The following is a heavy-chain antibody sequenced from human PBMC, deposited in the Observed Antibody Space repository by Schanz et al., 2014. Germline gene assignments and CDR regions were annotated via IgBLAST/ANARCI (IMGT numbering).Heavy chain of an antibody. CDR3: ARGIITMVRGGDVGAFDM. CDR1: GFTFRSYG. V-gene: IGHV3-33*01. CDR2: ISYDGSSK. D-gene: IGHD3-10*01. Sequence: VQLLESGGTLIQPGGSLRLSCAASGFTFRSYGMHWVRQAPGKGLEWVALISYDGSSKNHADSVQGRFTISRDNSKNALYLQMDSLRAEDTAVYYCARGIITMVRGGDVGAFDMWGQGTMVTVSS. J-gene: IGHJ3*02.